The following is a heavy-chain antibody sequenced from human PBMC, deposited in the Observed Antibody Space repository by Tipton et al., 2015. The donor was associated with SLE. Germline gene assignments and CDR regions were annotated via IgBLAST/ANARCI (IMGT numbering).Heavy chain of an antibody. V-gene: IGHV6-1*01. CDR3: VRALRYFDWTRGAFDI. J-gene: IGHJ3*02. CDR1: GDSVSSNSAA. D-gene: IGHD3-9*01. CDR2: TYYRSRWYN. Sequence: GLVKPSQTLSLTCAISGDSVSSNSAAWNWIRQSPSRGLEWLGRTYYRSRWYNDYAVSVKSRITINPDTSKNQFSLQLNSVTAADTAVYYCVRALRYFDWTRGAFDIWGQGTMVTVSS.